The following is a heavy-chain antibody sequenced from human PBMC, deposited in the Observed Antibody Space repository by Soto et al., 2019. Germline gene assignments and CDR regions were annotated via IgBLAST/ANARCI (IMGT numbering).Heavy chain of an antibody. V-gene: IGHV5-51*01. CDR1: VYTFSDYW. J-gene: IGHJ4*02. D-gene: IGHD1-26*01. CDR3: SRAPPGIDGYNRFDF. CDR2: FYPDDSDT. Sequence: GESLKISCKGSVYTFSDYWIACLRQMPGKGLEWLGIFYPDDSDTRYRPSFPCQVTISADKSISTAYLQWSSLKASDTAIYYCSRAPPGIDGYNRFDFWAQGTLVPVSS.